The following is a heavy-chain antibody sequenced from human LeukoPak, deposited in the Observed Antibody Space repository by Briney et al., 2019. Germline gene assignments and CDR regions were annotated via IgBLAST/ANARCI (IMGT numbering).Heavy chain of an antibody. J-gene: IGHJ4*02. D-gene: IGHD3-22*01. CDR3: AKDAEDSSGSYYFDY. V-gene: IGHV3-23*01. Sequence: GGSLRLSCAASGFTFSSYAMSWVRQAPGKGLEWVSAISGSGGSTYYADSVKGRFTNSRDNSKNTLYLQMNSLRAEDTAVYYCAKDAEDSSGSYYFDYWGQGTLVTVSS. CDR1: GFTFSSYA. CDR2: ISGSGGST.